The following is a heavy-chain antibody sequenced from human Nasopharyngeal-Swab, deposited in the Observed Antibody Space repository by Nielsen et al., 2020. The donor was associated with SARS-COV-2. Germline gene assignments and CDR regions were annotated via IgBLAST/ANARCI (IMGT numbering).Heavy chain of an antibody. CDR1: GFSITYWL. CDR2: ITPFNGHA. V-gene: IGHV1-45*02. Sequence: SVKVSCQASGFSITYWLLHWLRQAPGQALEWMGWITPFNGHAEYAQKFQGRVSITRDGSGPTASLELSSLSPDDTAMYFCASGQCINGVCNPTDGLDVWGQGTSVTVS. J-gene: IGHJ6*02. D-gene: IGHD2-8*01. CDR3: ASGQCINGVCNPTDGLDV.